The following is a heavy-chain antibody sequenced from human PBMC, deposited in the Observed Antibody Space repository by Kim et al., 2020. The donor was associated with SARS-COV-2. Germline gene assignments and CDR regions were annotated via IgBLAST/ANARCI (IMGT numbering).Heavy chain of an antibody. CDR3: ARFKEEVSMIVVVITAVSSYLDY. CDR1: GGSFSGYY. V-gene: IGHV4-34*01. D-gene: IGHD3-22*01. CDR2: INHSGST. Sequence: SETLSLTCAVYGGSFSGYYWSWIRQPPGKGLEWIGEINHSGSTNYNPSLKSRVTISVDTSKNQFSLKLSSVTAADTAVYYCARFKEEVSMIVVVITAVSSYLDYSGQGTLVTVSS. J-gene: IGHJ4*02.